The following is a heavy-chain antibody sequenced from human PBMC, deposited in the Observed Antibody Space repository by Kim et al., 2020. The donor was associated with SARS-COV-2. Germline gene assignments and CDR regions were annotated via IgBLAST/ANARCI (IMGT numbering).Heavy chain of an antibody. CDR1: GFTFNSYS. CDR2: ICLDGTYK. J-gene: IGHJ4*02. D-gene: IGHD3-22*01. V-gene: IGHV3-33*06. Sequence: GGSLRLSCATSGFTFNSYSMHWVRQAPGKGLEWVAIICLDGTYKYYTDSVKGRFTISRDSTENTLYLQMNSLRAEDTAVYYCAKDLGSDYALDYWGQGTL. CDR3: AKDLGSDYALDY.